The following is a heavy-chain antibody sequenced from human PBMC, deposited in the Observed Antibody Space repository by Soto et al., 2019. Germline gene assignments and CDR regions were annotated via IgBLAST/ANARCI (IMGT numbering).Heavy chain of an antibody. V-gene: IGHV4-30-4*01. J-gene: IGHJ5*02. CDR3: VRDQYSGYDFAL. D-gene: IGHD5-12*01. CDR2: IPSRGRP. CDR1: GASIAGGSYY. Sequence: SETLSLPCSVSGASIAGGSYYWSWVRQPPGKGLEWIGYIPSRGRPFYNPSLTSRGTISADSPKNPLSLQLTSVTAADTAVYYCVRDQYSGYDFALWGQGNLVTVS.